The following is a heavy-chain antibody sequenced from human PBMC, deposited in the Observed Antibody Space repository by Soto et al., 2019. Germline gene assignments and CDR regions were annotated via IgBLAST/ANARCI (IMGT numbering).Heavy chain of an antibody. V-gene: IGHV4-34*01. J-gene: IGHJ4*02. D-gene: IGHD3-10*02. Sequence: QVQLQQWGAGLLKPSETLSLTCTVYDGSSSGYYWSWVRQPPGKGLEWIGEINPSGSTNYNPSLKSPATISVAPSNNQFSLNVNSVTAADTAVYYCARGRITMLHWGQGTLVTVSS. CDR1: DGSSSGYY. CDR3: ARGRITMLH. CDR2: INPSGST.